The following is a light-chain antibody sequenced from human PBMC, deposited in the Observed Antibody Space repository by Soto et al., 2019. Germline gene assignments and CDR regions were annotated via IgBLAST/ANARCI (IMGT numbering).Light chain of an antibody. CDR3: SSYTTSNTYV. V-gene: IGLV2-14*01. J-gene: IGLJ1*01. CDR1: SSDVGGSDY. CDR2: VVS. Sequence: QSALTQSASVSGSPGQSITISCTGTSSDVGGSDYVSWYQQHPDKAPKLIIYVVSDRPSGVSDRFSCSKSGNTASLTISGLQAEDEADYYCSSYTTSNTYVFGTGTKLTVL.